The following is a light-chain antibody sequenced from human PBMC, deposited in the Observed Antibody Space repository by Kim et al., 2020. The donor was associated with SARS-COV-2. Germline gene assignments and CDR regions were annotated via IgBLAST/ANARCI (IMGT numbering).Light chain of an antibody. Sequence: ASVGDRVTITCRASQSISNCLAWYQQKPGKVPKLLIYEASALQSGVPSRFSGSGSGTDFTLTITSLQPEDVAAYYCQQCKSAPWTFGQGTKVDIK. CDR1: QSISNC. J-gene: IGKJ1*01. CDR3: QQCKSAPWT. CDR2: EAS. V-gene: IGKV1-27*01.